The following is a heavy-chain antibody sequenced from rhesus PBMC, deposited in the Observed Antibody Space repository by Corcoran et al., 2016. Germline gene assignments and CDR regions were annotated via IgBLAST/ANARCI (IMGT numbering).Heavy chain of an antibody. Sequence: EVQLVESGGGLVQPGGSLRLSCAASGFTFSDVYMEWVRQAPGKGLEWVGQINPNGGTTFLMDSVKGRFTISRDNAKNTLYLQINSLKIEDTAVYYCTTVDYWGQGVLVTVSS. CDR2: INPNGGTT. CDR3: TTVDY. CDR1: GFTFSDVY. J-gene: IGHJ4*01. V-gene: IGHV3-10*01.